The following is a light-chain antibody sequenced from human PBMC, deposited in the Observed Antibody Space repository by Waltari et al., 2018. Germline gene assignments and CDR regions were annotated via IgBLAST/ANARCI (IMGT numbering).Light chain of an antibody. Sequence: DLQMTQSPSSPSASVGNRFTIPCRASQYISDSLAWYQQKPGKSPKLLLSAASRLKSGVPPRFSGSASGTVYTLTISSLQPDNFATYYCQQYYFTPYTFGQGTKLEIK. V-gene: IGKV1-NL1*01. CDR1: QYISDS. CDR2: AAS. CDR3: QQYYFTPYT. J-gene: IGKJ2*01.